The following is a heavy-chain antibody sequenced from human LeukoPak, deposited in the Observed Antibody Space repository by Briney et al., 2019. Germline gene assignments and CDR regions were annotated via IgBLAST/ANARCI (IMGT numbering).Heavy chain of an antibody. CDR1: GGSFSGYY. D-gene: IGHD1-1*01. Sequence: SETLSLTCAVYGGSFSGYYWGWIRQPPGKGLEWIGEINHSGSTNYNPSLKSRVTISVDTSKNQFSLKLSSVTAADTAVYYCARGTGTTMGIDYWGQGTLVTVSS. V-gene: IGHV4-34*01. CDR2: INHSGST. CDR3: ARGTGTTMGIDY. J-gene: IGHJ4*02.